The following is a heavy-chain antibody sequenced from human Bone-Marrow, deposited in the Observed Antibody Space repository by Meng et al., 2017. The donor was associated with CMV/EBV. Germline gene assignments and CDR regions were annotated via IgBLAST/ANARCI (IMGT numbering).Heavy chain of an antibody. D-gene: IGHD2-15*01. Sequence: GGSLRLSCAASGFTFSSYAMHWVRQAPGKGLEWAAVISYDGSNKYYADSVKGRFTISRDNSKNTLYLQMNSLRAEDTAVYYCARGGGSSGGSGSDFDYWGQGTLVTVSS. V-gene: IGHV3-30*04. J-gene: IGHJ4*02. CDR3: ARGGGSSGGSGSDFDY. CDR1: GFTFSSYA. CDR2: ISYDGSNK.